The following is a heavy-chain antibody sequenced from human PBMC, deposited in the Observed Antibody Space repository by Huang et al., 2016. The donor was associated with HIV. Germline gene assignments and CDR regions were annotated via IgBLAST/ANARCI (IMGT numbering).Heavy chain of an antibody. Sequence: VQLQQWGAGLLKPSETLSLTCAVYGGSFSSYSWSWIRQSPGTGLHWVGEIDHSGATTYNPSLQSRLPISVDTSKNQFSLRLTSVTAADTAVYYCASRRPRVRGGGGDFPSWGQGTLVTVTS. V-gene: IGHV4-34*01. CDR1: GGSFSSYS. CDR3: ASRRPRVRGGGGDFPS. D-gene: IGHD3-10*01. J-gene: IGHJ4*02. CDR2: IDHSGAT.